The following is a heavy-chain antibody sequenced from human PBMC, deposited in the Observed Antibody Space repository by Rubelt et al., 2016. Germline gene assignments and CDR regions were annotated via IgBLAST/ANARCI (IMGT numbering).Heavy chain of an antibody. CDR2: TFYSGST. CDR3: ARDWNGGHVSEL. V-gene: IGHV4-59*01. J-gene: IGHJ4*02. CDR1: GGSISTYY. Sequence: QLHLQESGPGLVKPSETLSLTCTVSGGSISTYYWSWIRQPPGKGLEWIGYTFYSGSTNYNPSLKSRVTISVDTSKNQFSRKLSSVTATDTAVYYCARDWNGGHVSELWGQGALVTSSS. D-gene: IGHD1-1*01.